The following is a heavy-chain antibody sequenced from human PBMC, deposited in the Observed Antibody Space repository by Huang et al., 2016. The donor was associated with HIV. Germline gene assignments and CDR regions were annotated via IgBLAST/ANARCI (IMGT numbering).Heavy chain of an antibody. CDR3: ARGCAPYYDFWSGGHHYGMDV. D-gene: IGHD3-3*01. V-gene: IGHV3-7*04. CDR2: IKQDGRAK. J-gene: IGHJ6*02. Sequence: EVQLVESGGGLVQPVGSLRLSCAASGFTFRSYWMSWVRQAPEKGLEWVANIKQDGRAKYCVDAGKCRVTIYRDNVRNALNLQMYSLRVEDTAIYYCARGCAPYYDFWSGGHHYGMDVWDQGTTVTVSS. CDR1: GFTFRSYW.